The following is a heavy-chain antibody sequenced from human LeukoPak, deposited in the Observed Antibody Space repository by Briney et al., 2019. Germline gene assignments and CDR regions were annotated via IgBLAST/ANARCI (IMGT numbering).Heavy chain of an antibody. CDR3: ARGGGHSSSWYEDY. Sequence: SETLSLTCTVSGGSISSSSYYWGWIRQPPGKGLEWIGSIYYSGSTYYNPSLKSRVTISVDTSKNQFSLKLSSVTAADTAVYYRARGGGHSSSWYEDYWGQGTLVTVSS. CDR2: IYYSGST. J-gene: IGHJ4*02. V-gene: IGHV4-39*07. CDR1: GGSISSSSYY. D-gene: IGHD6-13*01.